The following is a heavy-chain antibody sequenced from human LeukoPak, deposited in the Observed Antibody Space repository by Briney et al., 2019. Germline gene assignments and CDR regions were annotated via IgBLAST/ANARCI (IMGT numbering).Heavy chain of an antibody. D-gene: IGHD3-22*01. V-gene: IGHV3-48*03. J-gene: IGHJ6*03. CDR1: GFTFSSYE. Sequence: PGGSLRLSCAASGFTFSSYEMNWVRQAPGKGLEWVSYISSSGSTIYYADSVKGRFTISRDNAKNSLYLQMNSLRAEDTAVYYCARVNVYDSSGYYFPTWYYYYMDVWGKGTTVTISS. CDR3: ARVNVYDSSGYYFPTWYYYYMDV. CDR2: ISSSGSTI.